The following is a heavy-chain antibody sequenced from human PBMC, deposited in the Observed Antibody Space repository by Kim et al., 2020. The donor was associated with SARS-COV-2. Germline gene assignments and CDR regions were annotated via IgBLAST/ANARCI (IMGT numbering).Heavy chain of an antibody. V-gene: IGHV4-34*01. J-gene: IGHJ4*02. CDR3: ARGEAARHFDY. CDR1: GGSFSGYY. Sequence: SETLSLTCAVYGGSFSGYYWSWIRQPPGKGLEWIGEINHSGSTNYNPSLKSRVTISVDTSKNQFSLKLSSVTAADTAVYYCARGEAARHFDYWGQGTLVTVSS. CDR2: INHSGST. D-gene: IGHD6-6*01.